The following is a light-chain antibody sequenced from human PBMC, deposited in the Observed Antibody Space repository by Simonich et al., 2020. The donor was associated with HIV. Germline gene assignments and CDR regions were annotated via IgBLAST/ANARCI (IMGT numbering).Light chain of an antibody. Sequence: EIVMTQSPATLSVSPGERAPHSSRASQSVSSNLAWDQQKPGQAPRLLIYDASTRAPGIPDRFSGSESGTEFTLTITSMQSEDFALYYCQHYNNWPYTFGQGTKLEI. V-gene: IGKV3-15*01. CDR2: DAS. CDR3: QHYNNWPYT. J-gene: IGKJ2*01. CDR1: QSVSSN.